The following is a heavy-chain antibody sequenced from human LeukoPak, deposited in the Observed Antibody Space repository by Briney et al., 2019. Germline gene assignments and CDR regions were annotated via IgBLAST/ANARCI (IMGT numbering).Heavy chain of an antibody. D-gene: IGHD3-22*01. Sequence: GGSLRLSCAASGFTFSAYTMNWVRQAPGKGLEWVSSITSSSSYKYYADSVKGRFTTSRDNAKNSLYLQMNSLRAEDTAVYYCARGGIYYDGSGWDYWGQGALVTVSS. CDR1: GFTFSAYT. J-gene: IGHJ4*02. CDR3: ARGGIYYDGSGWDY. CDR2: ITSSSSYK. V-gene: IGHV3-21*01.